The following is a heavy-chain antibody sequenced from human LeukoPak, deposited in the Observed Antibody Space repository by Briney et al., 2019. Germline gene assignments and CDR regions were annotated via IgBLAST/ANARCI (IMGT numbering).Heavy chain of an antibody. V-gene: IGHV4-59*01. CDR1: GGSISSYY. CDR3: ARGSIAAAEGSHWFDP. J-gene: IGHJ5*02. D-gene: IGHD6-25*01. CDR2: IYNSGST. Sequence: SETLSLTCTVSGGSISSYYWSWIRQPPGKGLEWIGYIYNSGSTNYNPSLKGRLTMSLDTSKNQFSLNLRSVTAADTAVYYCARGSIAAAEGSHWFDPWGQGTLVTVSS.